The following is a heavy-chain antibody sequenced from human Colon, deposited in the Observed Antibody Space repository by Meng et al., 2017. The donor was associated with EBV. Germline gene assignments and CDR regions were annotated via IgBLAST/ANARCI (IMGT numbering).Heavy chain of an antibody. CDR2: VYHTGST. J-gene: IGHJ4*02. Sequence: QGQVKESGPGLVNPSGTLSLTCAVSGGSISSSHWWTWVRQSPGKGLEWIGEVYHTGSTKYNPSLKSRLTISVDKSKNQFSLNLTSVTAADTAVYYCARVWQSLTAFFDSWGQGTLVTVSS. V-gene: IGHV4-4*02. D-gene: IGHD2-21*01. CDR3: ARVWQSLTAFFDS. CDR1: GGSISSSHW.